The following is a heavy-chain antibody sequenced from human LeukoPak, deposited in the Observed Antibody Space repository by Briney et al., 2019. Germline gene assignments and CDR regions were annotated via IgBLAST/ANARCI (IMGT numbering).Heavy chain of an antibody. D-gene: IGHD1-26*01. CDR3: ARVRLSGSYLDAFDI. V-gene: IGHV4-59*02. Sequence: TSETLSLTCTVSGGSVSSYYWNWIRQPPGKGLEWIGYIYYSGSTNYNPSLKSRVTISVDTFKNQFSLKLNSITTADTAVYYCARVRLSGSYLDAFDIWGQGTMVTVSS. CDR1: GGSVSSYY. J-gene: IGHJ3*02. CDR2: IYYSGST.